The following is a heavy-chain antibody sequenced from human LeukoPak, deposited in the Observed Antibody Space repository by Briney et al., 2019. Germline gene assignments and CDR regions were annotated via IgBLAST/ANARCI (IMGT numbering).Heavy chain of an antibody. CDR1: GFTFSSYS. J-gene: IGHJ6*02. CDR2: ISSSSTYI. D-gene: IGHD2-15*01. V-gene: IGHV3-21*01. CDR3: ARQLGYCSGGSCYGHYYYGMDV. Sequence: PGGSLRLSRAASGFTFSSYSMNWVRQAPGKGLEWVSSISSSSTYIYYADSVKGRFTISRDNAKNSLYLQMNSLRAEDTAVYYCARQLGYCSGGSCYGHYYYGMDVWGQGTTVTVSS.